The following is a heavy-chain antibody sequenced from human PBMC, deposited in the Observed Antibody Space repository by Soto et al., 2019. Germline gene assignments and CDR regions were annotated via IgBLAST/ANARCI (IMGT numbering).Heavy chain of an antibody. D-gene: IGHD6-19*01. CDR3: ARDGAVAGDSNFDY. Sequence: QVHLVQSGAEVKKPGASVKVSCKASGYTFTRYAMHWVRQAPGQRLEWMGWINAGNGNTKYSQKFQGRVTITTDTSASTAYMELSSLGSEDTAVYYCARDGAVAGDSNFDYWGQGTLVTVSS. V-gene: IGHV1-3*01. CDR2: INAGNGNT. CDR1: GYTFTRYA. J-gene: IGHJ4*02.